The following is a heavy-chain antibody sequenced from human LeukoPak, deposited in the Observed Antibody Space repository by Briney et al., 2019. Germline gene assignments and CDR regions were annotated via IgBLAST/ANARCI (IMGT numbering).Heavy chain of an antibody. CDR1: GGSISSHY. V-gene: IGHV4-59*11. CDR3: ARGYPYGNWFDP. D-gene: IGHD3-22*01. J-gene: IGHJ5*02. CDR2: IYYSGST. Sequence: SETLSLTCTVSGGSISSHYWSWIRQPPGKGLEWIGYIYYSGSTNYNPSLKSRVTISVDTSKNQFFLKLSSVTAADTAVYYCARGYPYGNWFDPWGQGTLVTVSS.